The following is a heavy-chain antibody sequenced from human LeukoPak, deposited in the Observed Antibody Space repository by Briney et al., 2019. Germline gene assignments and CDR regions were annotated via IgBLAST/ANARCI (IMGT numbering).Heavy chain of an antibody. Sequence: SVKVSCKASGGTFSSHAISWVRQAPGQGLEWMGGIIPIFGTANYAQKFQGRVTITADKSTSTAYMELSSLRSEDTAVYYCARADVYCSSTSCYPDYWGQGTLVTVSS. CDR2: IIPIFGTA. D-gene: IGHD2-2*01. J-gene: IGHJ4*02. CDR3: ARADVYCSSTSCYPDY. V-gene: IGHV1-69*06. CDR1: GGTFSSHA.